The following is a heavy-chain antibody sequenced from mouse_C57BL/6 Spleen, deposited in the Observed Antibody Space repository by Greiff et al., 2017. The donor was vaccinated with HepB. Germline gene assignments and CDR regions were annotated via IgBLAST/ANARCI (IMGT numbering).Heavy chain of an antibody. Sequence: QVQLQQPGAELVKPGASVKMSCKASGYTFTSYWITWVKQRPGQGLEWIGDIYPGSGSTNYNEKFKSKATLTVDTSSSTAYMQLSSLTSEDSAVYYCARYGGSSYYFDYWGQGTTLTVSS. D-gene: IGHD1-1*01. CDR2: IYPGSGST. J-gene: IGHJ2*01. V-gene: IGHV1-55*01. CDR3: ARYGGSSYYFDY. CDR1: GYTFTSYW.